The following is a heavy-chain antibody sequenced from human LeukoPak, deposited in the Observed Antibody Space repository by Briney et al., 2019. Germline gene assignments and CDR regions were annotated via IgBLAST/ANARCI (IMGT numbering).Heavy chain of an antibody. CDR3: ARWDRGALDI. J-gene: IGHJ3*02. V-gene: IGHV4-39*07. CDR2: IYYSGST. Sequence: SETLSLTCTVSGGSISSSSYYWGWIRQPPGKGLEWIGSIYYSGSTYYNPSLKSRVTISVDTSKNQFSLKLSSVTAADTAVYYCARWDRGALDIWGQGTMVTVSS. D-gene: IGHD1-26*01. CDR1: GGSISSSSYY.